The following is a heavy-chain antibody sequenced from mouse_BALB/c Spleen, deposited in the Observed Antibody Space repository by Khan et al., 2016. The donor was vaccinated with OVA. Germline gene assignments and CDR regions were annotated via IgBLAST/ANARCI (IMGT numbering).Heavy chain of an antibody. V-gene: IGHV5-15*02. J-gene: IGHJ4*01. CDR3: ARGGRYGLYAMDY. Sequence: EVELVESGGGLVQPGGSRKLSCAASGFTFSDYGMAWVRQAPGKGPEWVAFISNLAYSIYYADTVTGRFTISRENAKNTLYLEMSSLRSEDTAMYYCARGGRYGLYAMDYWGQGTSGTVSS. CDR1: GFTFSDYG. D-gene: IGHD2-14*01. CDR2: ISNLAYSI.